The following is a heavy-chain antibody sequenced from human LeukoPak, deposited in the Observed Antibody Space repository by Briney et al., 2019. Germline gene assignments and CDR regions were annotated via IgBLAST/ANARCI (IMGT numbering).Heavy chain of an antibody. CDR3: ASSQTDISRWGYFDF. V-gene: IGHV5-51*01. CDR2: IYPDDSDT. Sequence: GESLKISCEVSGYRFSTYWIGWVRQLPAKGLEWMGIIYPDDSDTKYSPSFQGQVTISADKSTKTAYLQWTSLKASDTAMYYCASSQTDISRWGYFDFWGRGTLVTVSS. J-gene: IGHJ4*02. CDR1: GYRFSTYW. D-gene: IGHD5-24*01.